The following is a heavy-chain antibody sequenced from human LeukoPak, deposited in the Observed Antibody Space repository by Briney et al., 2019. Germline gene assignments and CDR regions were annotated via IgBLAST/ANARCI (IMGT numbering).Heavy chain of an antibody. J-gene: IGHJ5*02. CDR3: ARDGKYNRSPGFDP. Sequence: SETLSLTCTVSGGSISSDDGYWSWIRLHPGKGLEWIGYVFHSGNTHYNPSLESRITISVDTSKNQFSLKLTSVTAADTAVYYCARDGKYNRSPGFDPWGQGTLVTVSS. D-gene: IGHD6-6*01. CDR2: VFHSGNT. V-gene: IGHV4-31*03. CDR1: GGSISSDDGY.